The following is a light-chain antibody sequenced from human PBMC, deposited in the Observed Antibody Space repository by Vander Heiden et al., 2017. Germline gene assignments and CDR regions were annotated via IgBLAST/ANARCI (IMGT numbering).Light chain of an antibody. V-gene: IGLV1-44*01. Sequence: QSLLTQPPSTSGTPGQGVTIPCSGSSSNLGGSTINWDQHLPGTEPKLRSFKNYQRPSGVPGRFSGSKSGTSGSPGISGLHSEDKADYDGATWGDSLNGPVFGGGTKLTVL. CDR1: SSNLGGST. J-gene: IGLJ2*01. CDR2: KNY. CDR3: ATWGDSLNGPV.